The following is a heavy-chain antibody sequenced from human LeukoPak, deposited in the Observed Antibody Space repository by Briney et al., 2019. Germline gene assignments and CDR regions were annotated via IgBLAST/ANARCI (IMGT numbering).Heavy chain of an antibody. CDR3: ARSPTSGSYYGY. CDR1: GGTFSSYA. J-gene: IGHJ4*02. CDR2: IIPILGIA. V-gene: IGHV1-69*04. Sequence: ASVKVSCKASGGTFSSYAVSGVRQAPGQGLEWMGRIIPILGIANYAQKFQGRVTITADKSTSTAYMELSSLRSEDTAVYYCARSPTSGSYYGYWGQGTLVTVSS. D-gene: IGHD1-26*01.